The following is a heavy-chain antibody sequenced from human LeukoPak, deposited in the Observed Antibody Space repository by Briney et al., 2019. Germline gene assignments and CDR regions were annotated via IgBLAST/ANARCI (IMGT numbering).Heavy chain of an antibody. V-gene: IGHV4-39*01. J-gene: IGHJ2*01. CDR1: GVSISSSNSY. D-gene: IGHD2-8*01. Sequence: PSETLSLTCTVSGVSISSSNSYWGWIRQPPGKGLEWIGSIYYSGNTYYNASLKSQVSISIDTSKNQFSLRLTSVTAADTAVYYCASHSPERYCTNGVCTKHWYFDLWGRGTLVTVSS. CDR3: ASHSPERYCTNGVCTKHWYFDL. CDR2: IYYSGNT.